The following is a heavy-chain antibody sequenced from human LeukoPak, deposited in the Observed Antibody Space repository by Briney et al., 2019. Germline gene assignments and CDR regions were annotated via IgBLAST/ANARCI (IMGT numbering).Heavy chain of an antibody. Sequence: SETLSLTCTVSGGSISSSSYYWGWIRQPPGKGLEWIGSIYYSGSTYYNPSLKSRVTISVDTSKNQFSLKLSSVTAADTAVYYCARVRVYYYDSRPFDIWGQGTMVTVSS. J-gene: IGHJ3*02. CDR3: ARVRVYYYDSRPFDI. D-gene: IGHD3-22*01. CDR2: IYYSGST. V-gene: IGHV4-39*01. CDR1: GGSISSSSYY.